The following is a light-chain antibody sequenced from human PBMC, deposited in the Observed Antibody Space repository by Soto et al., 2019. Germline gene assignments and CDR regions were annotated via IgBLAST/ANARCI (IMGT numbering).Light chain of an antibody. V-gene: IGKV1-39*01. CDR3: EQAYNTPRT. J-gene: IGKJ1*01. CDR2: AAS. Sequence: DIQLTQSPSSLSASVGDRVTITCRASQTINNFLNWFQQKPGQAPKVLIYAASSLQNGVASRFSGSGSGTEFALTISSLQPEDFATYYCEQAYNTPRTFGQGTKVDIK. CDR1: QTINNF.